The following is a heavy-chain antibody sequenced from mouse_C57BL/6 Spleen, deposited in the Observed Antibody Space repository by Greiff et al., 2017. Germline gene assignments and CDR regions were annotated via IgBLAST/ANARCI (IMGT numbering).Heavy chain of an antibody. V-gene: IGHV1-50*01. CDR1: GYTFTSYW. Sequence: QVQLQQPGAELVKPGASVKLSCKASGYTFTSYWMQWVKQRPGQGLEWIGEIDPSDSYNNYHQKFKGKATLTVDTSSSTAYMQLSSLTSEDSAVYYCARSPDYYGSSPYYFDYWGQGTTLTVSS. CDR2: IDPSDSYN. J-gene: IGHJ2*01. D-gene: IGHD1-1*01. CDR3: ARSPDYYGSSPYYFDY.